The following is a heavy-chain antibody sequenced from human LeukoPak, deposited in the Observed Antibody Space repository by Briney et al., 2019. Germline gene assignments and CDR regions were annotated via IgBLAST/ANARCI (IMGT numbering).Heavy chain of an antibody. V-gene: IGHV4-61*02. D-gene: IGHD3-9*01. J-gene: IGHJ6*02. CDR2: IYTSGST. CDR1: GGSISSGSYY. CDR3: ARVERYFDWLRPGYYYYGMDV. Sequence: SETLSLTCTVSGGSISSGSYYWSWIRQPAGKGLEWIGRIYTSGSTNYNPSLKSRVTISVDTSKNQFSLKLSSVTAADTAVYYCARVERYFDWLRPGYYYYGMDVWGQGTTVTVSS.